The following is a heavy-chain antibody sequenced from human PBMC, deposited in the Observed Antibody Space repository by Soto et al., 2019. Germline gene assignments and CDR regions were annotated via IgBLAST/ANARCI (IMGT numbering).Heavy chain of an antibody. CDR1: RFTFRLYA. J-gene: IGHJ5*01. Sequence: EVRLLESGGGLVQPGGSLRLSCAASRFTFRLYAMSWVRQAPGKGLEWVSGISGGGGRIYYADSVKGRFIISRDNSKDTLSLQMNSLKAEDTAVYYCATSRWGDWNAADHDFWFASWGQGTLVTVSS. CDR3: ATSRWGDWNAADHDFWFAS. CDR2: ISGGGGRI. V-gene: IGHV3-23*01. D-gene: IGHD1-1*01.